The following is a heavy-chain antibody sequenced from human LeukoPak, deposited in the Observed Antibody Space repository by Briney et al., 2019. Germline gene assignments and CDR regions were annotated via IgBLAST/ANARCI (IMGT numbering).Heavy chain of an antibody. CDR2: IYHSGST. CDR3: ARGILL. Sequence: SETLSLTCAVSGYSISSDYFWGWIRQPPGKGLEYTGAIYHSGSTYYNPSLKSRVIRSVDTSNNQFSLKLNSVTAADTAVYYCARGILLWGQGTLVTVSS. CDR1: GYSISSDYF. J-gene: IGHJ4*02. D-gene: IGHD2-15*01. V-gene: IGHV4-38-2*01.